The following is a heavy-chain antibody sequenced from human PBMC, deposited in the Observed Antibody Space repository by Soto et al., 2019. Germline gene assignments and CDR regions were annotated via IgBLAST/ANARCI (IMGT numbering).Heavy chain of an antibody. CDR3: ARSGDHFYYYGMDV. J-gene: IGHJ6*02. Sequence: SETLSLTCTVSGGSISSCDYYWVWIRQPPGKGLEWIGYIYYSGSTYYNPSLKSRVTISVDTSKNQFSLKLSSVTAADTAVYYCARSGDHFYYYGMDVWGQGTTVTVSS. D-gene: IGHD2-21*01. V-gene: IGHV4-30-4*01. CDR2: IYYSGST. CDR1: GGSISSCDYY.